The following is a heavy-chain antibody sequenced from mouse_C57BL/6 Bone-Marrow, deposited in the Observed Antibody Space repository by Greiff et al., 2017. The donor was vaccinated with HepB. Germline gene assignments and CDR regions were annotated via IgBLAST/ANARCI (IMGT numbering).Heavy chain of an antibody. J-gene: IGHJ1*03. CDR2: ISYSGST. D-gene: IGHD1-1*01. Sequence: EVKLVESGPGMVKPSQSLSLTCTVTGYSITSGYDWHWIRHFPGNKLEWMGYISYSGSTNYNPSLKSRISITHDTSKNHFFLKLNSVTTEDTATYYCARRDTVVGDWYFDVWGTGTTVTVSS. CDR1: GYSITSGYD. V-gene: IGHV3-1*01. CDR3: ARRDTVVGDWYFDV.